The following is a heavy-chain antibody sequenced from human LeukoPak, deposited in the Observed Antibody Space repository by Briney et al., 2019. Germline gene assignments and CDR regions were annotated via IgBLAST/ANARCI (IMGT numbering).Heavy chain of an antibody. CDR3: ARRAHDFVWGSNNYDVFDI. V-gene: IGHV3-20*04. Sequence: SGGPLRLSCAASVFTFDDYGMSWVRQAPGKGLEWVSGINWNGGSTGYADSVKGRFTISRDNAKNSLYLQMNSLRAEDTALYYCARRAHDFVWGSNNYDVFDIWGQGTMVTVSS. CDR1: VFTFDDYG. J-gene: IGHJ3*02. CDR2: INWNGGST. D-gene: IGHD3-16*01.